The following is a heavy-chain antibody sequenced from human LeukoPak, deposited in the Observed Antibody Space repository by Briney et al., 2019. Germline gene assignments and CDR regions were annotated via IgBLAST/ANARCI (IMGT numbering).Heavy chain of an antibody. V-gene: IGHV3-23*01. CDR2: ISGYGDTT. Sequence: SGGSLRLSCAASGFKFNIFAMSWVRQAPGKGLEWVSSISGYGDTTYYADSVKGRFTLSRDNSKGTLDLQMFSLRAKDTAVYYCAKDRGPFVAIDNNWFDPWGQGTLVAVSS. J-gene: IGHJ5*02. CDR1: GFKFNIFA. D-gene: IGHD3-3*02. CDR3: AKDRGPFVAIDNNWFDP.